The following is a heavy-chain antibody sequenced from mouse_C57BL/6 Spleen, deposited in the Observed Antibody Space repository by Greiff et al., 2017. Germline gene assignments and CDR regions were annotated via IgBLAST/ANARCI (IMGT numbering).Heavy chain of an antibody. CDR3: ARERGYGNYESWDFDV. J-gene: IGHJ1*03. D-gene: IGHD2-1*01. CDR1: GYSITSGYD. V-gene: IGHV3-1*01. CDR2: ISYSGST. Sequence: EVKLQESGPGMVKPSQSLSLTCTVTGYSITSGYDWHWIRHFPGNKLEWMGYISYSGSTNYNPSLKSRISITHDTSKNHFFLKLNSVTTEDTATYYCARERGYGNYESWDFDVWGTGTTVTVSS.